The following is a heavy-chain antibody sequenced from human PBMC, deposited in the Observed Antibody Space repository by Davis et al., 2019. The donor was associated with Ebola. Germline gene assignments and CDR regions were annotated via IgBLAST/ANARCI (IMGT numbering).Heavy chain of an antibody. D-gene: IGHD2-15*01. CDR3: ARGGCSGGSCYSSDY. CDR1: GYTFTSYY. CDR2: INPSGGST. V-gene: IGHV1-46*01. J-gene: IGHJ4*02. Sequence: ASVKVSCKASGYTFTSYYMHWVRQPPGQGLEWMGIINPSGGSTSYAQKFQGRVTMTRDTSTSTVYMELSSLRSEDTAVYYCARGGCSGGSCYSSDYWGQGTLVTVSS.